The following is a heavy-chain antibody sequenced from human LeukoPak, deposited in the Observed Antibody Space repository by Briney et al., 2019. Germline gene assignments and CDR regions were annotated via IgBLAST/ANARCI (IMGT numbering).Heavy chain of an antibody. CDR3: ARGMEVVPAATYYYYGMDV. J-gene: IGHJ6*04. CDR2: IIPIFGTA. CDR1: GGTFSSYA. D-gene: IGHD2-2*01. V-gene: IGHV1-69*13. Sequence: SVKVSCKASGGTFSSYAISWVRQAPGQGLEWMGGIIPIFGTANYAQKFQGRVTITADESTSTAYMELSSLRSEDTAVYYCARGMEVVPAATYYYYGMDVWGRGTTVTVSS.